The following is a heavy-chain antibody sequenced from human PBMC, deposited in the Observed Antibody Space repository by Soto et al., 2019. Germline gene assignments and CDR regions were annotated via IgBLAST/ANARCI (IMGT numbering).Heavy chain of an antibody. Sequence: SETLSLTCGVSGGSISSGGYSWSWIRQPPGKGLEWIGNIYYSGSTSYNPSLKGRVTISVDTSKNQFHLRLSSVTAADTAVYYCARQGRLVTRTAFDYWGQGALVTVSS. D-gene: IGHD3-9*01. J-gene: IGHJ4*02. CDR2: IYYSGST. CDR1: GGSISSGGYS. CDR3: ARQGRLVTRTAFDY. V-gene: IGHV4-39*01.